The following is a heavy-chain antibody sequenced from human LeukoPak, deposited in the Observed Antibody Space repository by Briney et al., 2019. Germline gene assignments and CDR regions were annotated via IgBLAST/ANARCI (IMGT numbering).Heavy chain of an antibody. V-gene: IGHV4-39*01. CDR3: ARQLGGSYYSPCDY. CDR1: GRSISSNTYY. Sequence: SDTLSLAFSLSGRSISSNTYYCGSVSQPPGNWLGWIGSFDYSGSTYYNPSLQSRVTIFEDTSKNQFSLKLTSVTAADTAVYYCARQLGGSYYSPCDYWGRGTLVTVSS. J-gene: IGHJ4*02. D-gene: IGHD2-15*01. CDR2: FDYSGST.